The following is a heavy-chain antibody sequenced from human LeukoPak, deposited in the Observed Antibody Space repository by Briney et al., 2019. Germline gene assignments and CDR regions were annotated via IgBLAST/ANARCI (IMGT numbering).Heavy chain of an antibody. D-gene: IGHD2-21*01. CDR2: ISGSGYTI. V-gene: IGHV3-23*01. CDR1: GFTFSTDG. J-gene: IGHJ4*02. Sequence: GGSLRLSCAASGFTFSTDGMSRVRQAPGKGLEWVSSISGSGYTIDYADSVKGRFTISRDNSKNTLYLQLNSLRAEDTALYFCAKDRCGAFCGGDWGQGTLVTVSS. CDR3: AKDRCGAFCGGD.